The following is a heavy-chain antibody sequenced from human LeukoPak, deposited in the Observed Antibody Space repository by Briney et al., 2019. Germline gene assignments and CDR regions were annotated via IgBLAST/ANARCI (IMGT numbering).Heavy chain of an antibody. CDR3: AKGLVDYFDY. V-gene: IGHV3-23*01. Sequence: GGSLRLSCAASGFTFSSYAMTWVRQAPGKGLEWVSAVSGSGGSTYYADSVKGRFTISRDNSKNTLYLQMNSLRAGDTAVYYCAKGLVDYFDYWGQGTLVTVSS. CDR1: GFTFSSYA. CDR2: VSGSGGST. J-gene: IGHJ4*02. D-gene: IGHD2-8*02.